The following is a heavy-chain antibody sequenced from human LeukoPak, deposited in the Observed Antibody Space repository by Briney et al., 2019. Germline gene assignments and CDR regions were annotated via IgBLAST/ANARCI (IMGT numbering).Heavy chain of an antibody. CDR3: ARGRGSYCFDY. D-gene: IGHD3-10*01. V-gene: IGHV3-7*01. CDR1: GFTFSGYW. J-gene: IGHJ4*02. CDR2: IKQDGSEI. Sequence: GGSLRLSCAASGFTFSGYWMSWVRQAPGKGLEWVANIKQDGSEIYYVDSVKGRFTISRDSAKNSLYLQMNNLRPEDTAVYYCARGRGSYCFDYWGQGTLVTVSS.